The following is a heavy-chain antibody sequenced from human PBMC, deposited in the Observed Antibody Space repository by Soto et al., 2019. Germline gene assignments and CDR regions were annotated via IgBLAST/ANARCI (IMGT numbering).Heavy chain of an antibody. CDR1: GGSKGSKA. CDR3: ARFAGGYDYEYYFDY. Sequence: VSCKESGGSKGSKASIWVQQAKGQGLEWMGGIIPIFGTANYAQKFQGRVTITADESTSTAYMELSSLRSEDTAVYYCARFAGGYDYEYYFDYWGQGTLVS. CDR2: IIPIFGTA. D-gene: IGHD5-12*01. V-gene: IGHV1-69*01. J-gene: IGHJ4*02.